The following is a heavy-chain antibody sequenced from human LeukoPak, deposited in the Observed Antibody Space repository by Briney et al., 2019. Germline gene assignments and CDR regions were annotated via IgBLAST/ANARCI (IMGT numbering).Heavy chain of an antibody. V-gene: IGHV1-2*02. J-gene: IGHJ4*02. D-gene: IGHD2-2*02. CDR2: INPNSGGT. CDR3: ARVGVPAAIPGDYYFDY. CDR1: GYTFTSYG. Sequence: ASVKVSCKASGYTFTSYGMNWVRQAPGQGLEWMGWINPNSGGTNYAQKFQGRVTMTRDTSISTAYMELSRLRSDDTAVYYCARVGVPAAIPGDYYFDYWGQGTLVTVSS.